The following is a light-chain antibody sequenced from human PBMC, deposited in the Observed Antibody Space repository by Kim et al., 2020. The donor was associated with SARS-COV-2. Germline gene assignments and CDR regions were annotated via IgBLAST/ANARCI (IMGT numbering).Light chain of an antibody. Sequence: EVVLTQSPATLSLSPGERATLSCRASLSVSTRLAWYQQKPGQPPRLLMYEVSNRATATPARFSGSGSGTDFTLTISSLEPEDFAVYYCQRRKSWPLTFGQGTRLEIK. J-gene: IGKJ5*01. CDR2: EVS. V-gene: IGKV3-11*01. CDR1: LSVSTR. CDR3: QRRKSWPLT.